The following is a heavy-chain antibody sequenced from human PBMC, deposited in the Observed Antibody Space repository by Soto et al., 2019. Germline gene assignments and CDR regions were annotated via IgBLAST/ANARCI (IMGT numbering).Heavy chain of an antibody. CDR3: ARAFRQWLAKAGFDY. CDR1: GGTFSIYS. J-gene: IGHJ4*02. Sequence: QVQLVQSGAEVKKPGSSVKVSCQASGGTFSIYSINWVRQAPGQGLEWMGGIIPMFGAPNYAQKFQGRVTMTADETTSTAYMERSSLTSADTAVYCCARAFRQWLAKAGFDYWGQGTRVTVSS. V-gene: IGHV1-69*01. D-gene: IGHD6-19*01. CDR2: IIPMFGAP.